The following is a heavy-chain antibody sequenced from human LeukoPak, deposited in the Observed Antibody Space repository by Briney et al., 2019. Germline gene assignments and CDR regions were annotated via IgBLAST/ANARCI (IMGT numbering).Heavy chain of an antibody. V-gene: IGHV3-64*01. CDR3: ARDLRSGAYYYFYMDV. CDR1: GFAFSSYG. CDR2: VSRNGGRT. J-gene: IGHJ6*03. Sequence: PGGSLRLSCAASGFAFSSYGMNWVRQAPGKGLEYVAAVSRNGGRTYYANSVKGRFTISRDNSRNTLYLQMGSLRPEDTALYYCARDLRSGAYYYFYMDVWGNGTTVVVSS. D-gene: IGHD3-3*01.